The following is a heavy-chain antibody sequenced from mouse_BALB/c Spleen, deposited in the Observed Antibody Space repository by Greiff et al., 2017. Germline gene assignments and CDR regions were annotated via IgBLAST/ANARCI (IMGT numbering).Heavy chain of an antibody. CDR1: GYSITSGYY. CDR2: ISYDGSN. J-gene: IGHJ4*01. Sequence: DVKLQESGPGLVKPSQSLSLTCSVTGYSITSGYYWNWIRQFPGNKLEWMGYISYDGSNNYNPSLKNRISITRDTSKNQFFLKLNSVTTEDTATYYCAKFYDGYDYYAMDYWGQGTSVTVSS. D-gene: IGHD2-3*01. CDR3: AKFYDGYDYYAMDY. V-gene: IGHV3-6*02.